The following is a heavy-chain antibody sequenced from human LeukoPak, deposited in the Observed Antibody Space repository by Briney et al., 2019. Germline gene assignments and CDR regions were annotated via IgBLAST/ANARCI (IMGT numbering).Heavy chain of an antibody. CDR1: GFTLGDYA. CDR2: IRSKAYGGTT. J-gene: IGHJ4*02. Sequence: GGSLRLSCTGSGFTLGDYAMSWVRQAPGKGLEWVGFIRSKAYGGTTEYAASVKGRFTISRDDSKSIAYLQMNSLKTEDTAVYYCTRSTPYYYDSSGDYQNFVYWGQGTLVTVSS. V-gene: IGHV3-49*04. CDR3: TRSTPYYYDSSGDYQNFVY. D-gene: IGHD3-22*01.